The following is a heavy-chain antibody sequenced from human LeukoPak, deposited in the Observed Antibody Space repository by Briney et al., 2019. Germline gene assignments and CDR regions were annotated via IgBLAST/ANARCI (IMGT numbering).Heavy chain of an antibody. D-gene: IGHD2-2*01. J-gene: IGHJ4*02. CDR3: ATDRYSAADY. CDR1: GFTFSRNW. CDR2: INTDGSNT. Sequence: PGGSLRLSCAASGFTFSRNWMHWVRQVPGKGLVWVSRINTDGSNTGYADSVKGRFTISRDNAKNTLYLLMNSLRVEDTAVYYCATDRYSAADYWGQGTLVTVSS. V-gene: IGHV3-74*01.